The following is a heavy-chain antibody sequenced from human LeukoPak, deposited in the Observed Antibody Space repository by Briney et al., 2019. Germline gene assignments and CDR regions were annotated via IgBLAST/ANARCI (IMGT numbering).Heavy chain of an antibody. Sequence: SETLSLTCAVYGGSFSGYYWSWIRQPPGKGLEWIGEINHSGSTNYNPSLKSRVTISVDTSKNQFSLKLSSVTAADTAVYYCARVGRVTSYGMDVWGQGPTVTVS. D-gene: IGHD2-21*02. V-gene: IGHV4-34*01. CDR3: ARVGRVTSYGMDV. J-gene: IGHJ6*02. CDR1: GGSFSGYY. CDR2: INHSGST.